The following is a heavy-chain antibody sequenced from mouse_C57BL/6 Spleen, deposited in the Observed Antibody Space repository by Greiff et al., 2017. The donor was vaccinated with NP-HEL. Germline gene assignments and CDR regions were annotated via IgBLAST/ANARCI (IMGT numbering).Heavy chain of an antibody. CDR3: ARSGSSYRWYFDV. CDR2: ISYSGST. CDR1: GYSITSGYD. J-gene: IGHJ1*03. D-gene: IGHD1-1*01. Sequence: EVQLQQSGPGMVKPSQSLSLTCTVTGYSITSGYDWHWIRHFPGNKLEWMGYISYSGSTNYNPSLKSRISITHDTSKNHFFLKLNSVTTEDTATYYCARSGSSYRWYFDVWGTGTTVTVSS. V-gene: IGHV3-1*01.